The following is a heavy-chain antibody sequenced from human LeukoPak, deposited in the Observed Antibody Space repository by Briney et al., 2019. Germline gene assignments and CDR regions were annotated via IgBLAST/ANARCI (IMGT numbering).Heavy chain of an antibody. Sequence: SETLSLTCAVSGISISTYYWSWIRQPAGKGLEWIGRIYTSGNTNYKPSLKSRLTISVDKSKNHLSLKLSSLTAADTAFYYCAGGPSGTAFDDWGHGTLVTVSS. CDR1: GISISTYY. D-gene: IGHD1-1*01. J-gene: IGHJ4*01. CDR2: IYTSGNT. CDR3: AGGPSGTAFDD. V-gene: IGHV4-4*07.